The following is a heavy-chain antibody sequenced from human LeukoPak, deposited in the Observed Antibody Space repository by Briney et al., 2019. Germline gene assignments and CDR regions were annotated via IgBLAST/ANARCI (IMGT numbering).Heavy chain of an antibody. CDR3: ARAENAAYSWFDP. D-gene: IGHD2-15*01. J-gene: IGHJ5*02. V-gene: IGHV3-74*01. CDR1: GFTFDDYG. CDR2: IKGDGSST. Sequence: GGSLRLSCAAYGFTFDDYGMHWVRQAPGKGPVWVSRIKGDGSSTSYADSVKGRFTISRDNAKNTLYLQMNSLRAEDTAVYYCARAENAAYSWFDPWGQGTLVTVSS.